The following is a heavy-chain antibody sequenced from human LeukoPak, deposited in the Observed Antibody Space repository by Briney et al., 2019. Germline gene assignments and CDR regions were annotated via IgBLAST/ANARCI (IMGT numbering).Heavy chain of an antibody. CDR3: ARDRPGDGYFDY. CDR2: IYSGGNT. CDR1: GFTVSSND. V-gene: IGHV3-66*01. D-gene: IGHD3-10*01. Sequence: GGSLRLSCAASGFTVSSNDMTWVRQTPGKGLEWVSIIYSGGNTYYADSVKGRFTISRDNSKNTLYLQMNGLGADDTSVFYCARDRPGDGYFDYWGQGTLVTVSS. J-gene: IGHJ4*02.